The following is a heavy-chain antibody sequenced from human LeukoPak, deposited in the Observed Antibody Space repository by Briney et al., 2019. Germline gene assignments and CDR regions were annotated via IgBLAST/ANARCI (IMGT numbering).Heavy chain of an antibody. CDR1: GFTFSDYY. Sequence: PGGSLRLSCAASGFTFSDYYMSWIRQAPGKGLEWVSCISSSNSYTNYADSVKGRFYADSVKGRFTISRDNAKNSLYPQMNSLRTEDTAVYYCASLTYYFDSSGYYPGYFQHWGQGTLVTVSS. CDR2: ISSSNSYT. V-gene: IGHV3-11*03. D-gene: IGHD3-22*01. CDR3: ASLTYYFDSSGYYPGYFQH. J-gene: IGHJ1*01.